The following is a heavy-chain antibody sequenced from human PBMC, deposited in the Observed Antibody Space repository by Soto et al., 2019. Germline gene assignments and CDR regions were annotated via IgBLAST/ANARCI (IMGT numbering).Heavy chain of an antibody. Sequence: GGSLRLSCAASGFTFSSYDMHWVRQATGKGLEWVSAIGTAGDTYYPGSVKGRFTISRENAKNSLYLQMNSLRAGDTAVYYCARAYGSGLYYYGMDVWGQGTTVTVSS. D-gene: IGHD3-10*01. CDR3: ARAYGSGLYYYGMDV. CDR1: GFTFSSYD. J-gene: IGHJ6*02. CDR2: IGTAGDT. V-gene: IGHV3-13*04.